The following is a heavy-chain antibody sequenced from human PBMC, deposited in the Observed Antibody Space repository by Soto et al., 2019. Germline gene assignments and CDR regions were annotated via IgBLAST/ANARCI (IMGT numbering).Heavy chain of an antibody. CDR2: VSSGGCHI. CDR1: GFTFSSYS. J-gene: IGHJ6*02. V-gene: IGHV3-21*01. CDR3: ARDSNGIDV. Sequence: EVQLVESGGGLVKPGGSLRLSCAASGFTFSSYSMNWVRQAPGKGLEWVSCVSSGGCHIYYPDSVKGRFTISRDNAKNSLYLQMNSLRAEDTAVFYCARDSNGIDVWGQGTTVTVSS.